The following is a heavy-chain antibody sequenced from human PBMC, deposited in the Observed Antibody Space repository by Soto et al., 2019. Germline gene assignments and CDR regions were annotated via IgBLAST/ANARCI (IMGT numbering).Heavy chain of an antibody. CDR3: AYGMDV. CDR2: ISYDGSNK. J-gene: IGHJ6*02. CDR1: GFTFSSYG. Sequence: GGSLRLSFEASGFTFSSYGMHWVRQAPGKGLEWVAVISYDGSNKYYADSVKGRFTISRDNSKNTLYLQMNSLRAEDTAVYYCAYGMDVWGQGTTVTVSS. V-gene: IGHV3-30*03.